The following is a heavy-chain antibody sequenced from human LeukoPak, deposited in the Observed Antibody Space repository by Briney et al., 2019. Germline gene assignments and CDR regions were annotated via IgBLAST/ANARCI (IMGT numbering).Heavy chain of an antibody. Sequence: GGSLRLSCAASGFTFDAFGMTWVRQAPGKGLEWVSAIRGDAGSTGYADSVKGRFTISRDNAKNSLYLQMNSLRADDTAVYYCARLRSKYWFDPWGQGTLVTVSS. CDR3: ARLRSKYWFDP. V-gene: IGHV3-20*04. D-gene: IGHD4-11*01. CDR2: IRGDAGST. CDR1: GFTFDAFG. J-gene: IGHJ5*02.